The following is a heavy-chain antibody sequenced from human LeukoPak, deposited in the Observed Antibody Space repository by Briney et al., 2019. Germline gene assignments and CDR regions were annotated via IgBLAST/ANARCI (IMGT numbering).Heavy chain of an antibody. CDR1: GGSISSYY. D-gene: IGHD5-12*01. Sequence: PSETLSLTCTVSGGSISSYYWSWIREHPGKGLERIGYIYYSGSTNYNPSLKSRVTISVDTSKNQFSLKLNSVTAADTAVYYCARQWGSGYLYYFDYWGQGTLVTVSS. CDR3: ARQWGSGYLYYFDY. V-gene: IGHV4-59*08. J-gene: IGHJ4*02. CDR2: IYYSGST.